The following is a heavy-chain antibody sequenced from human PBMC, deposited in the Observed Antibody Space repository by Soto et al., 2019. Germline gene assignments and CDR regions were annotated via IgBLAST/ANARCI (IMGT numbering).Heavy chain of an antibody. J-gene: IGHJ3*02. CDR2: IYRSGST. V-gene: IGHV3-66*01. Sequence: GGSLRLSCAASGFTVSNNYMSWVRQAPGKGLEWVSVIYRSGSTYYADSVKGRFTISRDNSKNTVYLQMNSLRAEDTAVYYCSRDSIPPYGSDDFDIWGQGTVVTVSS. D-gene: IGHD2-2*01. CDR3: SRDSIPPYGSDDFDI. CDR1: GFTVSNNY.